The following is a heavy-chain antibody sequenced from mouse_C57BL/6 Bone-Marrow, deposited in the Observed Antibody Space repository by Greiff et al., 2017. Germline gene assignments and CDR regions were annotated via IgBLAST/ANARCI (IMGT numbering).Heavy chain of an antibody. CDR1: GYTFTSYW. D-gene: IGHD2-1*01. CDR3: ARHYGTPCDY. Sequence: QVQLQQPGAELVRPGTSVKLSCKASGYTFTSYWMHWVKQRPGQGLEWIGVIDPSDSSTNYNQKFKGKATLTVDTSSSTAYMQLSSLTSEDSAVYYCARHYGTPCDYWGQGTTLTVSS. V-gene: IGHV1-59*01. CDR2: IDPSDSST. J-gene: IGHJ2*01.